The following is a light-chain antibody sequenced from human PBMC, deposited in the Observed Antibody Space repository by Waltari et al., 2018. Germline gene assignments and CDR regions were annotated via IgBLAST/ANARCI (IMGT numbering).Light chain of an antibody. CDR1: SSDIGNNY. Sequence: QSVLTQPPSVSAAPGQKVTISCSGSSSDIGNNYVSWYQQLPGTAPKLLIYDNNKRPSVIPDRCSGSQSGTSATLGITGLQTGDEADYYCVTWDGSLSALFGGGTKLTVL. CDR2: DNN. V-gene: IGLV1-51*01. CDR3: VTWDGSLSAL. J-gene: IGLJ3*02.